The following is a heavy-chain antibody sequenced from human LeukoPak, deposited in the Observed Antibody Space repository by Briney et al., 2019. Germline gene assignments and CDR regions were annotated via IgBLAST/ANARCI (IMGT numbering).Heavy chain of an antibody. CDR3: ASSHSSGWYYFDY. Sequence: GRSLRLSCAASGFTFSTYAMHWVRQAPGKGLEWVAVISYDGSNKYYADSVEGRFTISRDNSKNTLYLQMNSLRAEDTAVYYCASSHSSGWYYFDYWGQGTLVTVSS. CDR2: ISYDGSNK. V-gene: IGHV3-30-3*01. CDR1: GFTFSTYA. J-gene: IGHJ4*02. D-gene: IGHD6-19*01.